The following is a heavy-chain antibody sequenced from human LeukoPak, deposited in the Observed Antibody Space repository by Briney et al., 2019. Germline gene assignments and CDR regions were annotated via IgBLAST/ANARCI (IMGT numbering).Heavy chain of an antibody. CDR3: GRDCSTSNCYRY. V-gene: IGHV4-4*07. Sequence: SETLSLTCTVSGGSISSYYWSWIRQPAGKGLEWIGRIYTSGSTSYNPSLKSRVTMSVDTSKNQFSLNLNSVTAADTAVYYCGRDCSTSNCYRYWGQGTLVTVSS. CDR1: GGSISSYY. CDR2: IYTSGST. D-gene: IGHD3-16*02. J-gene: IGHJ4*02.